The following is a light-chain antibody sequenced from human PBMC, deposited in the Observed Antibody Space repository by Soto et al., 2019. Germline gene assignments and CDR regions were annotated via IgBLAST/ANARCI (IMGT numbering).Light chain of an antibody. CDR1: TSDIGAYNY. V-gene: IGLV2-8*01. CDR3: SSHGRSNAFYV. CDR2: EVS. J-gene: IGLJ1*01. Sequence: HSALTQPPSASGSPGQSVTISCSGTTSDIGAYNYVSWYQRQHPGKPPKLIIFEVSQRPSGVPDRFSGSKSGNTAYLTVSGLQAEDEADYYCSSHGRSNAFYVFGTGTKVTVL.